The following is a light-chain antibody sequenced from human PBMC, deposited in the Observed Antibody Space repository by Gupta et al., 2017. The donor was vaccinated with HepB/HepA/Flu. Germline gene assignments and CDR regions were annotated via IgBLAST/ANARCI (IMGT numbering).Light chain of an antibody. Sequence: QSVLTQPPSMSAAPGQKVTISCSGSSSNIEKNYVSWYQQFPGTAPKLLIYENNKRPSGIPDRFSGSKSGTSATLGITGLQTGDEADYYCGAWDTSLRVDMFGGGTKLTGL. V-gene: IGLV1-51*02. J-gene: IGLJ3*02. CDR2: ENN. CDR3: GAWDTSLRVDM. CDR1: SSNIEKNY.